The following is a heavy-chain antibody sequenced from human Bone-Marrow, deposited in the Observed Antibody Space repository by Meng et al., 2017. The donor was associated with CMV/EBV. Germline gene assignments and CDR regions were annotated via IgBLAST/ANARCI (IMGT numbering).Heavy chain of an antibody. CDR2: INPNSGGT. J-gene: IGHJ6*02. CDR3: ARVHIAAAGYYYNGMDV. V-gene: IGHV1-2*02. D-gene: IGHD6-13*01. Sequence: VKVSCKASGYTFTGYYMHWVRQAPGQGLEWMGWINPNSGGTNYAQKFQGRVTMTRDTSSSTAHMELSRLTSDDTAVYYCARVHIAAAGYYYNGMDVWGQGTTVTVSS. CDR1: GYTFTGYY.